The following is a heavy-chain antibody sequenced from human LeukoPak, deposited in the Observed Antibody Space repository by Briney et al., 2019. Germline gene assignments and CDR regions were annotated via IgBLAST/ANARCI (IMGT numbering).Heavy chain of an antibody. Sequence: GGSLRLSCAASGFTFSSYAMSWVRQAPGKGLEWVSAISGSGGSTYYADSVKGRFIISRDNSKTTLYLQMNSLRAEDTAVYCCAKQWFGEQRAYWGQGTLVTVSS. D-gene: IGHD3-10*01. CDR2: ISGSGGST. J-gene: IGHJ4*02. CDR3: AKQWFGEQRAY. V-gene: IGHV3-23*01. CDR1: GFTFSSYA.